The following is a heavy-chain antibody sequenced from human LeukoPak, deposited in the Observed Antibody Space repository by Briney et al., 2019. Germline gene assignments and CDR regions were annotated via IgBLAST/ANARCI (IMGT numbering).Heavy chain of an antibody. Sequence: GASVKVSFKASGGTFSSYAISWVRQAPGQGLEWMGRIIPILGIANYAQKFQGRVTITADKSTSTAYMELSSLRSEDTAVYYCARDCSSTSCYDWGQGTLVTVSS. D-gene: IGHD2-2*01. CDR2: IIPILGIA. CDR1: GGTFSSYA. J-gene: IGHJ4*02. CDR3: ARDCSSTSCYD. V-gene: IGHV1-69*04.